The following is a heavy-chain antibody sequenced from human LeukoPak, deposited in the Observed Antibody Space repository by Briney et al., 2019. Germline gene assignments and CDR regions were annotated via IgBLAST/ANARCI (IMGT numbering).Heavy chain of an antibody. D-gene: IGHD3-10*01. V-gene: IGHV3-23*01. J-gene: IGHJ5*02. CDR2: ISGSGGST. CDR3: ANETITMVRGVISGNWFDP. Sequence: PGGSLRLSCAASGFAFNNYWMSWVRQAPGKGLEWVSAISGSGGSTYYADSVKGRFTISRDNSKNTLYLQMNSLRAEDTAVYYCANETITMVRGVISGNWFDPWGQGTLVTVSS. CDR1: GFAFNNYW.